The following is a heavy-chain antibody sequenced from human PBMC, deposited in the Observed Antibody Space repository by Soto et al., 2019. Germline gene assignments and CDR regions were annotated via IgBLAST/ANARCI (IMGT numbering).Heavy chain of an antibody. CDR3: GRDRGFDFLTGKGSDP. CDR1: GYSYTRYG. CDR2: ISAYNGNT. Sequence: ASVNLSCKASGYSYTRYGGSWVRQANGQGLEWMGWISAYNGNTNYAQKLQGRVTMTTDASTSTAYMELRSLRSDDTAVYYCGRDRGFDFLTGKGSDPWGQGSLVLVAS. D-gene: IGHD3-9*01. J-gene: IGHJ5*02. V-gene: IGHV1-18*01.